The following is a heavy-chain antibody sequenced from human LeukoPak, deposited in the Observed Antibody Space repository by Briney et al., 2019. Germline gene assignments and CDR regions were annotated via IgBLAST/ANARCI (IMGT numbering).Heavy chain of an antibody. Sequence: ASVKVSCKASGYTFTSYDINWVRQATGQGLEWMGWMNPNSGNTGYAQKFQGRVTITRNTSISTAYMELSSLRSEDTAVYYCARATSIAARRPLYYFDYWGQGTLVTVSS. CDR1: GYTFTSYD. CDR2: MNPNSGNT. J-gene: IGHJ4*02. V-gene: IGHV1-8*03. CDR3: ARATSIAARRPLYYFDY. D-gene: IGHD6-6*01.